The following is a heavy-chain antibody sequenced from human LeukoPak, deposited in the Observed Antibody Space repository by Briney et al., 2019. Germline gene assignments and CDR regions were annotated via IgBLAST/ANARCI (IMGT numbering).Heavy chain of an antibody. CDR2: IYTSGSN. V-gene: IGHV4-61*02. CDR3: ARDDPLGY. CDR1: ARSITSGCYY. J-gene: IGHJ4*02. Sequence: SECLSLTSPVSARSITSGCYYWSWLRQPAVNGLEWIGRIYTSGSNNYNPSLKSRVTISVSTSKAQFALRLRSVTAADTAVYYCARDDPLGYWGQGTLVTVSS.